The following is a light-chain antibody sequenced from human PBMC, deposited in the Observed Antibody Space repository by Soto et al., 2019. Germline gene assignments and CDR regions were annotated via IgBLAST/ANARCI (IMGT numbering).Light chain of an antibody. CDR3: QSFDKDLSAVV. CDR2: DNT. V-gene: IGLV1-44*01. CDR1: SSNIGSNS. Sequence: QSVLTQPPSASGTPGQRVTISCSGSSSNIGSNSVYWHQQLPGTAPKLLIYDNTNRPSGVSVRFSGSKSGTSASLAISGLQAEDEADYYCQSFDKDLSAVVFGGGTKLTVL. J-gene: IGLJ2*01.